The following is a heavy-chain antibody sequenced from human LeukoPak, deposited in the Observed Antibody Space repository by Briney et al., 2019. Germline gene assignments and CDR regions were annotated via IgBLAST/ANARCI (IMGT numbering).Heavy chain of an antibody. CDR1: GDSVSSNSAA. Sequence: SQTLSLTCAISGDSVSSNSAAWNWIRQSPSRGPEWLGRTYYRSKWYNDYAVSVKSRITINPDTSKNQFSLQLNSVTPEDTAVYYCARDLGYCSGGSCYSDYYYYGMDVWGQGTTVTVSS. CDR2: TYYRSKWYN. V-gene: IGHV6-1*01. D-gene: IGHD2-15*01. CDR3: ARDLGYCSGGSCYSDYYYYGMDV. J-gene: IGHJ6*02.